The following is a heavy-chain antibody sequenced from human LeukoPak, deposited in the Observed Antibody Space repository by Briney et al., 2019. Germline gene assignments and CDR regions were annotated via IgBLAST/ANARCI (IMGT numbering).Heavy chain of an antibody. Sequence: PSETLSLTCTVSGGSIRSYYWSWIRQPPGKGLEWIGSIYYSGSTYYNPSLKSRVTISVDTSKNQFSLKLSSVTAADTAVYYCARLGDGYNYNYWGQGTLVTVSS. CDR2: IYYSGST. V-gene: IGHV4-39*01. CDR3: ARLGDGYNYNY. J-gene: IGHJ4*02. D-gene: IGHD5-24*01. CDR1: GGSIRSYY.